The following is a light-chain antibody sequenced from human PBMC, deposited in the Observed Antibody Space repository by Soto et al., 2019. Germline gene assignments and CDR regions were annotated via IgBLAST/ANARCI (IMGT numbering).Light chain of an antibody. CDR3: QKYNIAPSWT. CDR2: SAF. J-gene: IGKJ1*01. V-gene: IGKV1-27*01. Sequence: DIQMTQSPSSLSASVGDRVTGQRKPGKVPDLLISSAFTLQSGAPSRFSGSGSGTDFTPTISSLQPEDVAAYYCQKYNIAPSWTFGQGTKVEIK.